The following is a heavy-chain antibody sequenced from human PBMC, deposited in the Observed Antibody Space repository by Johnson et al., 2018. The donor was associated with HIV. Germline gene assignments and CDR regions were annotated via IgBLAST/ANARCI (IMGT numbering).Heavy chain of an antibody. CDR2: ISGSGSTI. V-gene: IGHV3-48*04. Sequence: VQLVESGGGVVQPGRSLRLSCTSALSFSGYAMHWVRQAPGKGLEWVSAISGSGSTIYYADSVKGRFTISRDNAKNSLYLQMNSLRAEDTAVYYCARGPVDTAMGNDAFDIWGQGTMVTVSS. CDR3: ARGPVDTAMGNDAFDI. CDR1: ALSFSGYA. J-gene: IGHJ3*02. D-gene: IGHD5-18*01.